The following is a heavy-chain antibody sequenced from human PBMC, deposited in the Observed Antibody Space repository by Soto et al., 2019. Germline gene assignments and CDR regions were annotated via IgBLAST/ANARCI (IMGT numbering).Heavy chain of an antibody. J-gene: IGHJ4*02. Sequence: SETLSLTCTVSGGAIISDYWSLIRQPPGKGLEWIGYISYSGSTNYNPSLKSLATISVDTSKNQFSLKLSSVTAADTAVYYCARVLSGTSLFDYWGQGTLVTSPQ. CDR1: GGAIISDY. D-gene: IGHD1-26*01. CDR2: ISYSGST. V-gene: IGHV4-59*01. CDR3: ARVLSGTSLFDY.